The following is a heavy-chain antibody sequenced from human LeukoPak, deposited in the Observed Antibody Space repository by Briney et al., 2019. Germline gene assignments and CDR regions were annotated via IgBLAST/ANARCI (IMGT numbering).Heavy chain of an antibody. CDR3: ARRDILTEVFDY. J-gene: IGHJ4*02. CDR2: ISGSGGST. Sequence: GGSLRLSCAASGFTFSSYAMSWARQAPGKGLEWVSAISGSGGSTYYADSVKGRFTISRDNSKNTLYLQMNSLRAEDTAVYYCARRDILTEVFDYWGQGTLVTVSS. V-gene: IGHV3-23*01. D-gene: IGHD3-9*01. CDR1: GFTFSSYA.